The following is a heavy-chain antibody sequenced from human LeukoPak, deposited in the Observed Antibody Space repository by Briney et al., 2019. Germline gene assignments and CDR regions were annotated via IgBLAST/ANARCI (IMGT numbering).Heavy chain of an antibody. D-gene: IGHD3-22*01. CDR2: IYHSGST. J-gene: IGHJ4*02. V-gene: IGHV4-39*07. Sequence: SQTLSLTCTVSGASISTGSSYWSWIRQPPGKGLEWIGSIYHSGSTYYNPSLKSRVTISVDTSKNQFSLKLSSVTAADTAVYYCASTDYYDSSGYYNYWGQGTLVTVSS. CDR1: GASISTGSSY. CDR3: ASTDYYDSSGYYNY.